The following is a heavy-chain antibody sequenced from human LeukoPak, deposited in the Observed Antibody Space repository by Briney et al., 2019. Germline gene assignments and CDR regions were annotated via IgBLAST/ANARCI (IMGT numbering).Heavy chain of an antibody. D-gene: IGHD3-22*01. J-gene: IGHJ4*02. CDR2: INHSGST. Sequence: PSETLSLTCAVSGGSFSGYYWSWIRQPPGKGLEWIGEINHSGSTNYNPSLKSRVTISVDTSKNQFSLKLSSVTAADAAVYYCARGPSSGLFDYWGQGTLVTVSS. CDR3: ARGPSSGLFDY. CDR1: GGSFSGYY. V-gene: IGHV4-34*01.